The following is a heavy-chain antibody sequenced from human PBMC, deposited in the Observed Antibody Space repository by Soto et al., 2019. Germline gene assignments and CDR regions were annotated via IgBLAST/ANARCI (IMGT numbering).Heavy chain of an antibody. D-gene: IGHD5-18*01. CDR2: IYYSGST. J-gene: IGHJ4*02. V-gene: IGHV4-39*01. CDR3: ARRGYSYGYVKY. Sequence: SETLSLTCTVSGGSISSSSYYWGWIHQPPGKGLEWIGSIYYSGSTYYNPSLKSRVTISVDTSKNQFSLKLSSVTAADTAVYYCARRGYSYGYVKYWGQGTLVTVSS. CDR1: GGSISSSSYY.